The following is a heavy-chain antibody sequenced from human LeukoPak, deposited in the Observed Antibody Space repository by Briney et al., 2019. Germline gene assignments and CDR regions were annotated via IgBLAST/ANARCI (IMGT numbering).Heavy chain of an antibody. J-gene: IGHJ4*02. CDR1: GGTFSSYA. CDR2: IIPIFGTA. CDR3: AMVSAGAQAYCGGDCYSFDY. Sequence: SVKVSCTASGGTFSSYAISWLRQATGQGLEWMGGIIPIFGTANYAQKFQGRVTITADESTSTAYMELSSLRSEDTAVYYCAMVSAGAQAYCGGDCYSFDYWGQGTLVTVSS. V-gene: IGHV1-69*13. D-gene: IGHD2-21*02.